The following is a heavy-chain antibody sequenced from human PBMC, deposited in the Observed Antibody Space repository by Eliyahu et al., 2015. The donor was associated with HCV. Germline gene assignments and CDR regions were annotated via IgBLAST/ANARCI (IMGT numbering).Heavy chain of an antibody. CDR2: INPNSGGX. Sequence: VQLVXSGAEVKKPGASVKVSCKASGYTFTXXXMHWVRQAPGQGLEWMGWINPNSGGXNYAQKFQGRVTMTRDTSISTAYMELSRLRSDDTAVYYCARDEYEIAAEADWYFDLWGRGTLVTVSS. CDR3: ARDEYEIAAEADWYFDL. CDR1: GYTFTXXX. V-gene: IGHV1-2*02. J-gene: IGHJ2*01. D-gene: IGHD6-13*01.